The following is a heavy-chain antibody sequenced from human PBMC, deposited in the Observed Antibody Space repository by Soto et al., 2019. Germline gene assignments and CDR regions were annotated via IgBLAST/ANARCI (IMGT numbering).Heavy chain of an antibody. CDR1: GFSFSSYW. CDR3: ASGHGSDY. D-gene: IGHD1-26*01. J-gene: IGHJ4*02. CDR2: IKQDGSEK. Sequence: GGSLRLSCAASGFSFSSYWMNWVRQAPGKGLEWVANIKQDGSEKYYVDSVKVRFTISRDNAKNSLYLQMNSLRAEDTAVCYCASGHGSDYWGQGTLVTVSS. V-gene: IGHV3-7*01.